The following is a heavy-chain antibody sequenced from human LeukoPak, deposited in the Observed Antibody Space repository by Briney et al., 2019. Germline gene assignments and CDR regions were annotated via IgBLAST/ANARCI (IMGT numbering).Heavy chain of an antibody. Sequence: GASVKVSCKASGYTFTGYYMHWVRQAPGQGLEWMGWINPNSGGTNYAEKFQSRITMTRDTSISTAYMELSRLRSDDTAVYYCARLMGSLSEDAFDIWGQGTMVTVSS. CDR3: ARLMGSLSEDAFDI. CDR2: INPNSGGT. D-gene: IGHD2-8*01. CDR1: GYTFTGYY. V-gene: IGHV1-2*02. J-gene: IGHJ3*02.